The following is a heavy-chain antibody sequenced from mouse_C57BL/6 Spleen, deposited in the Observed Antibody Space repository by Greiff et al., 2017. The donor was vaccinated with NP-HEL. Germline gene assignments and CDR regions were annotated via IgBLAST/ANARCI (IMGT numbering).Heavy chain of an antibody. CDR3: ARGDGYYLYAMDY. V-gene: IGHV5-17*01. Sequence: EVQLQQSGGGLVKPGGSLKLSCAASGFTFSDYGMHWVRQAPEKGLEWVAYISSGSSTIYYADTVKGRFTISRDNAKNTLFLQMTSLRSEDTAMYYCARGDGYYLYAMDYWGQGTSVTVSS. D-gene: IGHD2-3*01. CDR2: ISSGSSTI. CDR1: GFTFSDYG. J-gene: IGHJ4*01.